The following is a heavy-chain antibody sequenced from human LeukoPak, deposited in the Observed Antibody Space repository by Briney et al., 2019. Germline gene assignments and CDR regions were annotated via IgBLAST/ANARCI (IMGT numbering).Heavy chain of an antibody. V-gene: IGHV3-48*04. J-gene: IGHJ4*02. CDR3: ARDGFYGDMDY. CDR2: ISSSSSTI. D-gene: IGHD4-17*01. CDR1: GFTFSYYW. Sequence: GGSLRLSCAASGFTFSYYWMHWVRQAPGKGLEWVSYISSSSSTIYYADSVKGRFTISRDNAKNSLYLQMNSLRAEDTAVYYCARDGFYGDMDYWGQGTLVTVSS.